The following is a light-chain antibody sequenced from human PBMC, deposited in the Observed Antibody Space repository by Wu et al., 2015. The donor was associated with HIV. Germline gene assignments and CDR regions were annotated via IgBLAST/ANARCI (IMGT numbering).Light chain of an antibody. Sequence: EIVLTQSPATLSLSPGERATLSCRASQSVSSYLAWYQQKPGQAPRLLIYDSSNRATGIPARFSGSGSGTDFTLTISRLEPEDFAVYYCQQSETFGQGTKXE. V-gene: IGKV3-11*01. J-gene: IGKJ1*01. CDR1: QSVSSY. CDR3: QQSET. CDR2: DSS.